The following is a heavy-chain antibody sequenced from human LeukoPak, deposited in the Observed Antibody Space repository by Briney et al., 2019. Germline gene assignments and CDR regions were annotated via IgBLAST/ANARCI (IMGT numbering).Heavy chain of an antibody. D-gene: IGHD4-17*01. J-gene: IGHJ3*01. CDR2: ISADSST. CDR1: GVTFGTYA. V-gene: IGHV3-23*01. Sequence: GGSLRLSCSASGVTFGTYAMSWVRQAPGKGLEWVSAISADSSTFYADSVRGRFIVSRDNSKNTLYLQMSSLRAEDTALYYCARDFGDLDAFDVWGQGTMVTVSS. CDR3: ARDFGDLDAFDV.